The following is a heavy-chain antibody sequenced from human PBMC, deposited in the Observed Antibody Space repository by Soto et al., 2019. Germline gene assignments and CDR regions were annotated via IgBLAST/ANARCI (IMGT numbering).Heavy chain of an antibody. D-gene: IGHD2-8*02. CDR1: GGSISSGGYS. V-gene: IGHV4-30-2*01. Sequence: SETLSLTCAVSGGSISSGGYSWSWIRQPPGKGLEWIGYIYHSGSTNYNPSLKSRVTISVDTSKNQFSLKLNSMTAADTAVYYCARDKITGLFDYWGQGTLVTVSS. J-gene: IGHJ4*02. CDR2: IYHSGST. CDR3: ARDKITGLFDY.